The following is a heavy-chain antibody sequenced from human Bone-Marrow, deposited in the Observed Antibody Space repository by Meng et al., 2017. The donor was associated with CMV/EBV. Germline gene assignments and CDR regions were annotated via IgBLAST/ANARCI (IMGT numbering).Heavy chain of an antibody. CDR3: AKDGDYKLLPHYDFTSGTLDV. V-gene: IGHV3-30*02. CDR2: IRYDGSNK. J-gene: IGHJ6*02. D-gene: IGHD3-3*01. CDR1: GFTFSSYG. Sequence: GESLKISCAASGFTFSSYGMHWVRQAPGKGLEWVAFIRYDGSNKDYADSVKGRFTISRDNSKNTLYLQMNSLRAEDTAVHYCAKDGDYKLLPHYDFTSGTLDVWGQGTTVTVSS.